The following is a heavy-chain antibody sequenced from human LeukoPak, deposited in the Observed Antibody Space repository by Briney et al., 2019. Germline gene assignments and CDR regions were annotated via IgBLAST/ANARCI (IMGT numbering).Heavy chain of an antibody. Sequence: SETLSLTCAVYGGSFSGYYWSWIRQPPGKGLEWIGEINHSGSTNYNPSLKSRVTISVDTSKNQFSLKLSSVTAADTAVYYCARGNYGPEVYVWFDPWGQGTLVTVSS. J-gene: IGHJ5*02. V-gene: IGHV4-34*01. D-gene: IGHD4-17*01. CDR3: ARGNYGPEVYVWFDP. CDR1: GGSFSGYY. CDR2: INHSGST.